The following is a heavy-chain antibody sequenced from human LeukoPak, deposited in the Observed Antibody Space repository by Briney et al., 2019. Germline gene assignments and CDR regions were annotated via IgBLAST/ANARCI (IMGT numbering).Heavy chain of an antibody. J-gene: IGHJ4*02. Sequence: SVKVSCKASGGTFSSYAISWMRQAPGQGLEWMGGIIPIFGTANYAQKFQGRVTITADESTSTAYMELSSLRSEDTAVYYRASEVVVVPAAIGFSFDYWGQGTLVTVSS. CDR2: IIPIFGTA. D-gene: IGHD2-2*01. V-gene: IGHV1-69*13. CDR1: GGTFSSYA. CDR3: ASEVVVVPAAIGFSFDY.